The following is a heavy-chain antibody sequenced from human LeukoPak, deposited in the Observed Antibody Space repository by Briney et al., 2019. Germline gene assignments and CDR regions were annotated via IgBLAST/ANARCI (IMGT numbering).Heavy chain of an antibody. CDR1: GFTFSSYG. V-gene: IGHV3-48*04. J-gene: IGHJ4*02. Sequence: GRSLRLSRAASGFTFSSYGMHWVRQAPGKGLEWVSYISSSGSTMYYADSVKGRFTISRDNAKNSLYLQMNSLRAEDTAVYYCARDPSVVMAQDPTFDYWGQGTLVTVSS. D-gene: IGHD3-22*01. CDR2: ISSSGSTM. CDR3: ARDPSVVMAQDPTFDY.